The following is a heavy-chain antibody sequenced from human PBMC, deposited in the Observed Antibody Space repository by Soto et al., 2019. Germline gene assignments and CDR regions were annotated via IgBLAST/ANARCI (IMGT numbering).Heavy chain of an antibody. V-gene: IGHV1-2*02. CDR3: ATDDYGIFPY. D-gene: IGHD3-10*01. J-gene: IGHJ4*02. CDR2: IAPRSGGT. CDR1: GYPFTTYY. Sequence: HVQLVQSGTEVKKPGASVRVSCMVSGYPFTTYYIHWVRQAPGQGLEWMGWIAPRSGGTVYEQKFQGRATMTEDTSISTVYMDLSGLTSDDTALYSCATDDYGIFPYWGQGSLVTVSS.